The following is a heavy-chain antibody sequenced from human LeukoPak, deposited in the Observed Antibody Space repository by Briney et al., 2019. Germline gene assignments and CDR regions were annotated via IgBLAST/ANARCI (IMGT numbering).Heavy chain of an antibody. V-gene: IGHV3-49*03. CDR1: GFTFGDYA. Sequence: PGGSLRLSCTASGFTFGDYAMSWFRQAPGKGLERVGFIRSEAYGGTTEYAASVRGRFTISSDDSKRIVYLQMNSLKTEDTAVYYCTRAVNVIVVVTGVDYWGQGTLVTVSS. CDR3: TRAVNVIVVVTGVDY. J-gene: IGHJ4*02. CDR2: IRSEAYGGTT. D-gene: IGHD2-21*02.